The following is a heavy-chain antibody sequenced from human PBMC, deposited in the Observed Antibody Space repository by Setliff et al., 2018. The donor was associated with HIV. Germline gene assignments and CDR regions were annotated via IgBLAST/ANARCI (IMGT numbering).Heavy chain of an antibody. Sequence: PGGSLRLSCGASGFTFNSYGMHWVRQAPGKGLEWVALIWYDERNKYYGDSVKGRFTVSRDNTKNTLYLHMNGLGPEDTAVYYCAKDVEFFPVPDSSGYIGYWGQGTLVTVSS. CDR3: AKDVEFFPVPDSSGYIGY. CDR2: IWYDERNK. D-gene: IGHD3-22*01. CDR1: GFTFNSYG. J-gene: IGHJ4*02. V-gene: IGHV3-30*02.